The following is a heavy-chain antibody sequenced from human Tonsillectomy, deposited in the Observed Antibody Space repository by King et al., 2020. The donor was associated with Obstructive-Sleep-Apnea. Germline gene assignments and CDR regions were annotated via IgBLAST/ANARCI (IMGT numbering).Heavy chain of an antibody. CDR1: GFTFSSFA. CDR3: ARDRRYSSGWSPGYSDL. V-gene: IGHV3-30*04. CDR2: ISYDGGNK. J-gene: IGHJ2*01. D-gene: IGHD6-19*01. Sequence: HVQLVESGGGVVQPGRSLRLSCAASGFTFSSFAMHWVRQAPGKGLQCVAVISYDGGNKYYADSVKGRFTISRDNSKNTLYMQMNSLRPEDTAVYYCARDRRYSSGWSPGYSDLWGRGTLVTVSS.